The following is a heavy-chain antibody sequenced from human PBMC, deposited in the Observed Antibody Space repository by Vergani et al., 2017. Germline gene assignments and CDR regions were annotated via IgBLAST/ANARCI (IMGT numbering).Heavy chain of an antibody. CDR3: ARSDYGETAGECFQH. Sequence: QVQLVQPGVEVKKPGASVKVSCKTPGYTFISYGISWVRQGPGQGLEWMGWISVNNGNTNYAQKFQGRVTMTTDTSTSTAYMEVRSVRSDVTSVYYCARSDYGETAGECFQHWGQGTLVTVSS. CDR1: GYTFISYG. V-gene: IGHV1-18*01. CDR2: ISVNNGNT. D-gene: IGHD4-17*01. J-gene: IGHJ1*01.